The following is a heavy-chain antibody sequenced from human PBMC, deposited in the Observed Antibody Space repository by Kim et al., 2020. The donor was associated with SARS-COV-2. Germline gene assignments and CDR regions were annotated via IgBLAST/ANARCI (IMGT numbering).Heavy chain of an antibody. CDR3: ARERGPVYYDSSGYYNYIPYYYGMDV. J-gene: IGHJ6*02. CDR2: IIPIFGTA. D-gene: IGHD3-22*01. CDR1: GGTFSSYA. V-gene: IGHV1-69*13. Sequence: SVKVSCKASGGTFSSYAISWVRQAPGQGLEWMGGIIPIFGTANYAQKFQGRVTITADESTSTAYMELSSLRSEDTAVYYCARERGPVYYDSSGYYNYIPYYYGMDVWGQGTTVTVSS.